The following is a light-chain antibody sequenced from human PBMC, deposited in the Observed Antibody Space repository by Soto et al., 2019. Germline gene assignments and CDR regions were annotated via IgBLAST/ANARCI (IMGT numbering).Light chain of an antibody. CDR3: QQYYSPPPT. J-gene: IGKJ1*01. V-gene: IGKV4-1*01. CDR2: WAS. Sequence: DIVMTQSPDSLAVSLGERATINCKSSQSVLYSSNNKNYLAWYQQKPGQPPKLLVYWASTRKSGVPDRFSGSGSGTDFTLTISSLQAEDVAIYYCQQYYSPPPTFGQGTKVEIK. CDR1: QSVLYSSNNKNY.